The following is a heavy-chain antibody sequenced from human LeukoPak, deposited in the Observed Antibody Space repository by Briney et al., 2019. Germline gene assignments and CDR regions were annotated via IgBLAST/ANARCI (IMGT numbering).Heavy chain of an antibody. Sequence: SETLSLTCAVSGGSISSGSYSWSWIRQPPGKGLEWIGYIYYSGSTNYNPSLKSRVTISVDTSKNQFSLKLSSVTAADTAVYYCARHRQYCSGGSCYRPHFDYWGQGTLVTVSS. CDR3: ARHRQYCSGGSCYRPHFDY. CDR1: GGSISSGSYS. J-gene: IGHJ4*02. V-gene: IGHV4-61*01. D-gene: IGHD2-15*01. CDR2: IYYSGST.